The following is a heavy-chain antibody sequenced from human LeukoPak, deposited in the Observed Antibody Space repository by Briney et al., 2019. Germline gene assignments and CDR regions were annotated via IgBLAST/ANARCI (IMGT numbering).Heavy chain of an antibody. D-gene: IGHD3-22*01. CDR1: GFTFSSYA. V-gene: IGHV3-21*01. CDR3: ARTRGPLLPEH. CDR2: ISSFGSYI. J-gene: IGHJ1*01. Sequence: PGGSLRLSCAASGFTFSSYAMNWVRQAPGKGLEWVSSISSFGSYIYYADSVKGRFTISRDNAKNSLYLQMNSLRAEDTAVYYCARTRGPLLPEHWGQGTLVTVSS.